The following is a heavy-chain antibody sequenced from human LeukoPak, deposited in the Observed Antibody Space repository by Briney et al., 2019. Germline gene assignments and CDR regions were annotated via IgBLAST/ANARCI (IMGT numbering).Heavy chain of an antibody. CDR2: ISGDGGTT. J-gene: IGHJ4*02. CDR3: AKVLRGYCSGGSCYGYDFDY. CDR1: GFTFGDYA. D-gene: IGHD2-15*01. Sequence: QTGGSLRLSCAASGFTFGDYAMHWVRQAPGKGLEWVSLISGDGGTTYYADSVKGRFTISRDSSKNSQYLQMNSLRTEDTALYYCAKVLRGYCSGGSCYGYDFDYWGQGTLVTVSS. V-gene: IGHV3-43*02.